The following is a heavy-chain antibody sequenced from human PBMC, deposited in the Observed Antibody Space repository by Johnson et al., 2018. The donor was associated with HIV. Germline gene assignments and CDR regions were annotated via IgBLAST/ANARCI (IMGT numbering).Heavy chain of an antibody. D-gene: IGHD5-18*01. Sequence: VQLVDSGGGVVRPGGSLRLSCAASGFTFYDYAMPWVRQAPRKGLEWVANIKQDGSANTYVDSVTRRFTISRDNAKKSLYLQMNSLRAEDTAVYYCASPYSYGLDDAFDIWGQGTMVTVSS. V-gene: IGHV3-7*05. CDR3: ASPYSYGLDDAFDI. CDR1: GFTFYDYA. CDR2: IKQDGSAN. J-gene: IGHJ3*02.